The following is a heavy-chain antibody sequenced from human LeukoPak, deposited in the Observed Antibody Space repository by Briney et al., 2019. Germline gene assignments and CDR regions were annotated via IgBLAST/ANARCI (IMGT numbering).Heavy chain of an antibody. Sequence: GGSLRLSCAASGFTFSSYAMHWVRQAPGKGLEWVAVISYDGSNKYYADSVKGRFTISRDNSKSTLYLQMNSLRAEDTAVYYCASGRLGYCTNGVCYDAFDIWGQGTMVTVSS. D-gene: IGHD2-8*01. CDR2: ISYDGSNK. V-gene: IGHV3-30*14. CDR1: GFTFSSYA. J-gene: IGHJ3*02. CDR3: ASGRLGYCTNGVCYDAFDI.